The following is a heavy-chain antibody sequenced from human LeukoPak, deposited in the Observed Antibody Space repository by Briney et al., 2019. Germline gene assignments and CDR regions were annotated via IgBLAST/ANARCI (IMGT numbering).Heavy chain of an antibody. CDR1: GDSVSSNSAA. Sequence: SQTLSLTCAISGDSVSSNSAAWNWIRQSPSRGLEWLGRTYYRSKWSTYYAVSVKSRISINRDTSKNQTSLQLNSVTPEDTAVYYCARSTGPIDYWGQGTLVSVSS. V-gene: IGHV6-1*01. CDR2: TYYRSKWST. CDR3: ARSTGPIDY. J-gene: IGHJ4*02. D-gene: IGHD1-1*01.